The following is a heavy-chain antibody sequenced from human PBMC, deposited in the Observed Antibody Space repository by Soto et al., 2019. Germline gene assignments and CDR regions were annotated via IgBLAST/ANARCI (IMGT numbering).Heavy chain of an antibody. D-gene: IGHD1-26*01. CDR1: GGSISVYY. CDR2: IYASGSP. J-gene: IGHJ4*02. Sequence: SETLSLTCTISGGSISVYYWSWVRQPPGHELEWIGYIYASGSPYYNPSLRSRVTISADTSKNQISLKLTSPTAADTAVYYWARGVGSSPPRYWGRGTLVTVSS. V-gene: IGHV4-59*01. CDR3: ARGVGSSPPRY.